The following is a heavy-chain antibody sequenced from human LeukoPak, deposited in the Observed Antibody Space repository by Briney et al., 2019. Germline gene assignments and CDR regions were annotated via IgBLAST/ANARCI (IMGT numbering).Heavy chain of an antibody. CDR1: GFSFGDYA. J-gene: IGHJ4*02. D-gene: IGHD3-10*01. Sequence: SGGSLRLSCTTSGFSFGDYAMSWVRQAPGKGLEWVGFIRGNAYGGTTEYAASVQGRFTISRHDSTSIAYLQMNSLKTADTAVYYCARVREIEEFDYWGQGTLVTVSS. V-gene: IGHV3-49*04. CDR3: ARVREIEEFDY. CDR2: IRGNAYGGTT.